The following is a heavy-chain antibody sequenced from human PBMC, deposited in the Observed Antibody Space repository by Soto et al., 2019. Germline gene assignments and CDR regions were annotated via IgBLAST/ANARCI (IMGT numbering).Heavy chain of an antibody. D-gene: IGHD6-13*01. Sequence: PSETLSLTCAVHGGSFSGYYWSWIRQPPGKGLEWIGEINHSGSTNYNPSLKSRVTISVDTSKNQFSLKLSSVTAADTAVYYCARPPVGAAAGLQGNWFAPWGQGTLVTVSS. J-gene: IGHJ5*02. CDR1: GGSFSGYY. CDR2: INHSGST. CDR3: ARPPVGAAAGLQGNWFAP. V-gene: IGHV4-34*01.